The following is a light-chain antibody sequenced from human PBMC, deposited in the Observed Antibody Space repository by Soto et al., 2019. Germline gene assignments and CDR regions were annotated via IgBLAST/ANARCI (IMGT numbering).Light chain of an antibody. V-gene: IGLV2-14*01. CDR2: EVS. J-gene: IGLJ1*01. CDR3: SSYTSSSTLV. Sequence: QSALTQPASVPGSPGQSITISRTGTSSDVGGYNYVSWYQQHPGKAPKLMIYEVSNRPSGVSNRFSGSKSGNTASLTISGLQAEDEADYYCSSYTSSSTLVFGTGTKVTVL. CDR1: SSDVGGYNY.